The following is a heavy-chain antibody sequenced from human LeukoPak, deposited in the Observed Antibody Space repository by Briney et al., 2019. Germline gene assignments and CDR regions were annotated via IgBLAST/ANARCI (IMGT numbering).Heavy chain of an antibody. CDR3: ARGLADYGDYADWFDP. Sequence: PSETLSLTCSVSGDSISRDYWTWIRQPPGKGLEWIGEINHSGSTNYNPTLKSRVTISVDTSKNQFSLKLSSVTAADTAVYYCARGLADYGDYADWFDPWGQGTLVTVSS. CDR1: GDSISRDY. J-gene: IGHJ5*02. CDR2: INHSGST. D-gene: IGHD4-17*01. V-gene: IGHV4-34*01.